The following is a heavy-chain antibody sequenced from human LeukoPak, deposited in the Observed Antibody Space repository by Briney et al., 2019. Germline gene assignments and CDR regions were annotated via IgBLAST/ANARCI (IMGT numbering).Heavy chain of an antibody. D-gene: IGHD6-19*01. CDR2: ISGSGGST. CDR1: GFMFSSYA. J-gene: IGHJ5*02. Sequence: GGSLRLSCAASGFMFSSYAVNWVRQAPGKGLEWVSAISGSGGSTYYADSVKGRFTISRDNSKNTLYLQMNSLRAEDTAVYYCAKDSSGWSPTNWFDPWGQGTLVTVSS. V-gene: IGHV3-23*01. CDR3: AKDSSGWSPTNWFDP.